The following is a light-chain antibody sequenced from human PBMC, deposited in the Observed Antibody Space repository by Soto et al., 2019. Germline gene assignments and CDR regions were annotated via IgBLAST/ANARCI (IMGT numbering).Light chain of an antibody. Sequence: QSALTQPAAVSGSPGQSITISCTGTSSDVGSYNLVSWYQQQPGKAPQLMIYEGSKRPSGVSNRFSGYKSGNTASLTISGLQAEDEADYYCSSYAGSSPFEVFGGGTQLTVL. J-gene: IGLJ2*01. CDR3: SSYAGSSPFEV. CDR2: EGS. V-gene: IGLV2-23*03. CDR1: SSDVGSYNL.